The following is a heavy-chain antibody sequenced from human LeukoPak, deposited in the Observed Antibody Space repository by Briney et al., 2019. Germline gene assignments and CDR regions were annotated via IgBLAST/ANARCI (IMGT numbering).Heavy chain of an antibody. Sequence: SETLSLTCAVSGGSISSSYWSWIRQPPGKGLEWIGYIYYSGSTNYNPSLKSRVTMSVDTSKNQFSLNLSSVTAADTAVYYCARGPYSSRYDYWGQGTVVTVSS. CDR2: IYYSGST. V-gene: IGHV4-59*01. J-gene: IGHJ4*02. D-gene: IGHD6-13*01. CDR3: ARGPYSSRYDY. CDR1: GGSISSSY.